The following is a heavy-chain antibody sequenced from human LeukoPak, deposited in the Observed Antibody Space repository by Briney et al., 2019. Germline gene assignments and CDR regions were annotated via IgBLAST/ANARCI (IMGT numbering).Heavy chain of an antibody. J-gene: IGHJ4*02. D-gene: IGHD3-3*01. CDR1: GFTFSSYS. V-gene: IGHV3-48*01. Sequence: GGCLRLSCVASGFTFSSYSMNWVRQAPGEGLEWGSYISSSSSSTIYYADSVKGRFTISRDNAKNSLYLQMNSLRAEDTAVYYCAPYIGDFWSGYYNFDYWGQGTLVTVSS. CDR2: ISSSSSSTI. CDR3: APYIGDFWSGYYNFDY.